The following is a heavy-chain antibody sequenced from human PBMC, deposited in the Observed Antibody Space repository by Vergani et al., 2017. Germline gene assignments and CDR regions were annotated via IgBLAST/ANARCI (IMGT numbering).Heavy chain of an antibody. D-gene: IGHD1-26*01. J-gene: IGHJ5*02. CDR2: IYYSGST. CDR3: ARTLALGGYNWFDP. Sequence: QVQLQQWGAGLLKPSETLSLTCTVSGGSISSYYWSWIRQPPGKGLEWIGYIYYSGSTNYNPSLKSRVTISVDTSKNQFSLKLSSVTAADTAVYYCARTLALGGYNWFDPWGQGTLVTVSS. CDR1: GGSISSYY. V-gene: IGHV4-59*01.